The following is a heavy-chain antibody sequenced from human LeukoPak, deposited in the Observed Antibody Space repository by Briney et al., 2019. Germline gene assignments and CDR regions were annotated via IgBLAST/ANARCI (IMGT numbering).Heavy chain of an antibody. D-gene: IGHD5-12*01. V-gene: IGHV3-21*01. CDR2: ISSSSSYI. J-gene: IGHJ4*02. Sequence: PGGSLRLSCAASGFTFSSYSMNWVRQAPGKGLEWVSSISSSSSYIYYADSVKGRFTISTDNAKNSLYTQMHSLRAEDTAVYYCARGENNSGYYYFDYWRQGTLVTVSS. CDR3: ARGENNSGYYYFDY. CDR1: GFTFSSYS.